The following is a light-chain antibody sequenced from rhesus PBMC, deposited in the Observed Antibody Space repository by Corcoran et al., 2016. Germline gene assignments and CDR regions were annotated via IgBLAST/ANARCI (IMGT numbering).Light chain of an antibody. V-gene: IGKV1-22*01. CDR3: QQYSSRPPT. CDR2: KAS. Sequence: DIQMTQSPSSLSASVGDTVTITCRASQGISSWLAWYQQTPGKAPKRLIYKASSLQSGVTSRFSGSGSGTEFTLTSSSLQSEDFATYYCQQYSSRPPTFGGGTKVELK. J-gene: IGKJ4*01. CDR1: QGISSW.